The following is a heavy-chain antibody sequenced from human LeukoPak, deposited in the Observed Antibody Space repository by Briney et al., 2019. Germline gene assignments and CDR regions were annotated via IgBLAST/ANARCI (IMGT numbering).Heavy chain of an antibody. CDR1: GFTFSSYG. CDR2: ISYDGSNK. CDR3: AKYSGSYFDY. Sequence: PGMSLRLSCAASGFTFSSYGMHWVRQAPGKGLEWVAVISYDGSNKYYADSVKGRFTISRDNSKNTLYLQMNSLRAEDTAVYYCAKYSGSYFDYWGQGTLVTVSS. V-gene: IGHV3-30*18. J-gene: IGHJ4*02. D-gene: IGHD1-26*01.